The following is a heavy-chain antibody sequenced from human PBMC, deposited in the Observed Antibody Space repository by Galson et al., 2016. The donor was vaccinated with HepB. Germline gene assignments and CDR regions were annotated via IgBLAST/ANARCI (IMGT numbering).Heavy chain of an antibody. J-gene: IGHJ4*02. D-gene: IGHD2-21*01. CDR1: GFAFNVFN. CDR3: VAEEFVHCGGGCSF. Sequence: SLRLSCAAAGFAFNVFNMKWVRQAPGKGLECISYISSRGETKYYADSVKGRFSISRDNAKNSLFLQMNNLKDEDTATYYCVAEEFVHCGGGCSFWGQGTPVTVPS. CDR2: ISSRGETK. V-gene: IGHV3-48*03.